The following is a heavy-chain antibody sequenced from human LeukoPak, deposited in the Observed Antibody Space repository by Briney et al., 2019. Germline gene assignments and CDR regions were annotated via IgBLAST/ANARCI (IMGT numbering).Heavy chain of an antibody. CDR1: GVSISSFY. J-gene: IGHJ4*02. CDR3: ARAGMVRGVYYFDY. Sequence: SETLSLTCTVSGVSISSFYWSWIRQPPGKGLEWIGRIYTSGSTNYNPSLKSRVTISVDTSKNQFSLKLSSVTAADTAVYYCARAGMVRGVYYFDYWGQGTLVTVSS. V-gene: IGHV4-4*07. D-gene: IGHD3-10*01. CDR2: IYTSGST.